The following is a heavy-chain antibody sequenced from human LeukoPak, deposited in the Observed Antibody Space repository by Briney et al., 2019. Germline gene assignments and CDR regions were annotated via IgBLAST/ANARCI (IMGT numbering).Heavy chain of an antibody. CDR2: MTGAGDST. D-gene: IGHD2/OR15-2a*01. Sequence: PGGSLRLSCAASGFTFSIYAMTWVRQAPGRGLEWVSAMTGAGDSTFYADSVKGRFTVSRDNSQNTLYLQMKSLRAEDTAVYYCAKAPPLYAGAGSAPGGQGPLVIVSS. CDR3: AKAPPLYAGAGSAP. J-gene: IGHJ5*02. CDR1: GFTFSIYA. V-gene: IGHV3-23*01.